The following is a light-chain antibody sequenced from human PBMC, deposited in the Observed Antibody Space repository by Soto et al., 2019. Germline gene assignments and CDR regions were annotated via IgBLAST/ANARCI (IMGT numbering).Light chain of an antibody. CDR3: AAWDDSLSGPV. CDR1: SSNIGSNY. V-gene: IGLV1-47*01. Sequence: QSVLTQPPSASGTPGQRATISCSGSSSNIGSNYVYWYHQLPGTAPKLLIYRNNQRPSGVPDRFSGSKSGTSASLAISGLRSEDEADYYCAAWDDSLSGPVFGGGTKLTVL. J-gene: IGLJ2*01. CDR2: RNN.